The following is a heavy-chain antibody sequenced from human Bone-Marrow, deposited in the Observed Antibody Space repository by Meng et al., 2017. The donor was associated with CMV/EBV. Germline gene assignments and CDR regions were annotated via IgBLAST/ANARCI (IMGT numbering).Heavy chain of an antibody. D-gene: IGHD2-15*01. Sequence: ASVKVSCKASGYTFINYDINWVRQATGQGLEWMGWMNPTSGNTGYAQKFQGRVIMTRNTSISTAYMELSRLRSDDTAVYYCARGSACSGGSCYPGDWFDPWGQGTLVTVSS. CDR2: MNPTSGNT. J-gene: IGHJ5*02. V-gene: IGHV1-8*01. CDR1: GYTFINYD. CDR3: ARGSACSGGSCYPGDWFDP.